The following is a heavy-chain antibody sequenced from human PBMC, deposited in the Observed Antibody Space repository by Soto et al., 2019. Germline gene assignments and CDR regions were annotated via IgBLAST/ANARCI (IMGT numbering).Heavy chain of an antibody. D-gene: IGHD2-15*01. V-gene: IGHV3-48*02. CDR2: ISDSGATK. CDR3: ARCSRNSCYSYGVDV. J-gene: IGHJ6*02. CDR1: GFTLRNCG. Sequence: GGSLRLSCSASGFTLRNCGMNWVRQTPGKGLEWVSYISDSGATKHYADSVKGRFTISRDNGKDSLYLQMNSLRDEDTAVYFCARCSRNSCYSYGVDVWGQGATVTVSS.